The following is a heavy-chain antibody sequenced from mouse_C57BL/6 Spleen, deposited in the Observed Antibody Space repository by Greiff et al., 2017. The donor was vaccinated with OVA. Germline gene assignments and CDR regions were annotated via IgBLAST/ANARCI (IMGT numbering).Heavy chain of an antibody. CDR1: GYTFTSYW. Sequence: QVQLQQPGAELVKPGASVKLSCKASGYTFTSYWMQWVKQRPGQGLEWIGEIDPSDSYTNYNQKFKGKATLTVDTSSSTAYMQLSSLTSEDSAVYYCARLAQATYYARDYWGQGTSVTVSS. CDR3: ARLAQATYYARDY. D-gene: IGHD3-2*02. V-gene: IGHV1-50*01. CDR2: IDPSDSYT. J-gene: IGHJ4*01.